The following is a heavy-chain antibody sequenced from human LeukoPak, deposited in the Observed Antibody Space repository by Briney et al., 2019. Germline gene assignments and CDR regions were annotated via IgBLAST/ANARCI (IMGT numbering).Heavy chain of an antibody. CDR1: GFTFSSYG. D-gene: IGHD6-19*01. Sequence: GRSLRLSCAASGFTFSSYGMHWVRQAPGKGLEWVAVIWYDGSNKYYADSVKGRFTISRDNAKNSLYLQMNSLRAEDTAVYYCARGGAVAGTPWFDPWGQGTLVTVSS. CDR2: IWYDGSNK. J-gene: IGHJ5*02. V-gene: IGHV3-33*01. CDR3: ARGGAVAGTPWFDP.